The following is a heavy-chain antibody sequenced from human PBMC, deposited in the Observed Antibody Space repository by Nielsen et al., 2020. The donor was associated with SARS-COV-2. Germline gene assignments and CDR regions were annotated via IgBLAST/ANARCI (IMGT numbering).Heavy chain of an antibody. CDR1: GFTVSSNY. CDR2: IYGDNSI. J-gene: IGHJ6*02. V-gene: IGHV3-66*01. D-gene: IGHD3-22*01. Sequence: GESLKISCAASGFTVSSNYMSWVRQAPGKGLEWVSVIYGDNSIYYADSVKGRFTISRDNSKNTLYLQMNSLRAEDTAVYYCAKDQDYYDLSAPGDVWGQGTTVTVSS. CDR3: AKDQDYYDLSAPGDV.